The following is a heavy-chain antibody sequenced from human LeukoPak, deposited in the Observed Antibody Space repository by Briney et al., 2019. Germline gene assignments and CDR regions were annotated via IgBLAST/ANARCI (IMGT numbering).Heavy chain of an antibody. D-gene: IGHD3-9*01. CDR1: GYTFTRYY. J-gene: IGHJ3*02. V-gene: IGHV1-18*04. CDR3: ASNQGPGCRQETGYYSCAFDI. CDR2: ISAYNGNT. Sequence: ASVKVSCKASGYTFTRYYIHWVRQAPGQGLEGMGWISAYNGNTNYAQKLQGRVTMTTDTSTSTAYMELRSLRSDDTAVYYCASNQGPGCRQETGYYSCAFDIWGQGTMVTVSS.